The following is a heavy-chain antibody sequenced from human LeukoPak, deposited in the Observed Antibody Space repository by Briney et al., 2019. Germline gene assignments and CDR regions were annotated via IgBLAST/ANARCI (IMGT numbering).Heavy chain of an antibody. J-gene: IGHJ6*02. CDR3: ASLYDSSGYYSDYYYGMDV. CDR2: ISYDGSNK. V-gene: IGHV3-30-3*01. CDR1: GFTFSSYA. D-gene: IGHD3-22*01. Sequence: GGSLRLSCAASGFTFSSYAMHWVRQAPGKGLEWVAVISYDGSNKYYADSVKGRFTISRDNSKNTLYLQMNSLRAEDTAVYYCASLYDSSGYYSDYYYGMDVWGQGTTVTVSS.